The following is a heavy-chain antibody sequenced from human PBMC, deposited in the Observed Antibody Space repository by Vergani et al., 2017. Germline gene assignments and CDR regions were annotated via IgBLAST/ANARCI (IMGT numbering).Heavy chain of an antibody. CDR2: ISYDGSNK. J-gene: IGHJ4*02. Sequence: QVQLVESGGGVVQPGRSLRLSCAASGFTFSSYAMHWVRQAPGKGLEWVAVISYDGSNKYYADSVKGPFTISRENSKNTLYLQMNSLRAEDTAVYYCARDGEVRGVIISLLFDYWSQGSLVTVSS. D-gene: IGHD3-10*01. V-gene: IGHV3-30-3*01. CDR3: ARDGEVRGVIISLLFDY. CDR1: GFTFSSYA.